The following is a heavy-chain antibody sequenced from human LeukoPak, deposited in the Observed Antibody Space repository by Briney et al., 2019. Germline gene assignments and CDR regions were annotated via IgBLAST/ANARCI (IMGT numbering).Heavy chain of an antibody. J-gene: IGHJ3*02. Sequence: SVKVSCKASGGTLSSYAVSWVRQAPGQGLEWMGRIIPILGIANYAQKFQGRVTITADKSTSTAYMELSSLRSEDTAVYYCAREYCSGGSCRAFDIWGQGTMVTVSS. CDR2: IIPILGIA. CDR3: AREYCSGGSCRAFDI. V-gene: IGHV1-69*04. CDR1: GGTLSSYA. D-gene: IGHD2-15*01.